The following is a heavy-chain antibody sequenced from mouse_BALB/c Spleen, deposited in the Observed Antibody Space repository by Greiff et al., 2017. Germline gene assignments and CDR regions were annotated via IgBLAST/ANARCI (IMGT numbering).Heavy chain of an antibody. V-gene: IGHV5-4*02. Sequence: EVHLVESGGGLVKPGGSLKLSCAASGFTFSDYYMYWVRQTPEKRLEWVATISDGGSYTYYPDSVKGRFTISRDNAKNNLYLQMSSLKSEDTAMYYCARGILLRYAMDYWGQGTSVTVSS. CDR2: ISDGGSYT. CDR3: ARGILLRYAMDY. CDR1: GFTFSDYY. J-gene: IGHJ4*01. D-gene: IGHD1-1*01.